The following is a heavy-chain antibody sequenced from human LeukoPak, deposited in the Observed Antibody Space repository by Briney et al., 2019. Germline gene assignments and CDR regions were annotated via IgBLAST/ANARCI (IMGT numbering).Heavy chain of an antibody. V-gene: IGHV1-3*02. CDR1: GYTFTSYA. CDR2: SNAGNGNT. CDR3: AREGTGGGLDV. Sequence: GASGKASCKAAGYTFTSYAVHWVRQAPGQRREWMGWSNAGNGNTKYSQEFQGRVTITRDTSASTAYMELSSLRSEDMAVYYCAREGTGGGLDVWGKGTTVTVSS. J-gene: IGHJ6*04. D-gene: IGHD3-10*01.